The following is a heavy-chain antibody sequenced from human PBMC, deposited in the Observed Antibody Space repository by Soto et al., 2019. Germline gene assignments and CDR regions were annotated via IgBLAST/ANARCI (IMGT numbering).Heavy chain of an antibody. CDR1: GFTFSSYS. J-gene: IGHJ6*02. CDR2: ISSSSSAI. CDR3: ARDLSHYDILTGYYTGGMDA. V-gene: IGHV3-48*01. D-gene: IGHD3-9*01. Sequence: PGGSLRLSCAASGFTFSSYSMNWVHQAPGKGLEWVSYISSSSSAIFYADSVKGRFTISTDNAKNSLYLQMNSLRAEDTAVYYCARDLSHYDILTGYYTGGMDAWRHGTTVTVSS.